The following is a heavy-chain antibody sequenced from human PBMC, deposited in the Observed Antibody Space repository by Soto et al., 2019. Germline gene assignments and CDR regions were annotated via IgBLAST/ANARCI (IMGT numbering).Heavy chain of an antibody. Sequence: QVHLVQSGAELKKPGASVRVSCKASGYSFTRNGISWVRQAPGPGLEWMGWNSAKNGDTNYAQKCQGRVIMTTDTSTSTAYMELRSLRSDDTAVYYCVRDRDSDTWPSRDVWGQGTTVTVSS. CDR3: VRDRDSDTWPSRDV. D-gene: IGHD1-26*01. CDR2: NSAKNGDT. J-gene: IGHJ6*02. CDR1: GYSFTRNG. V-gene: IGHV1-18*01.